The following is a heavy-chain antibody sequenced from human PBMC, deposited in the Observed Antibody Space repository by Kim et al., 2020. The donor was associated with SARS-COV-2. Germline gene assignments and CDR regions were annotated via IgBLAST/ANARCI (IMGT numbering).Heavy chain of an antibody. V-gene: IGHV3-33*01. CDR3: ARDGEEHYDSSGTDAFDI. CDR2: IWYDGSNK. Sequence: GGSLRLSCAASGFTFSSYGMHWVRQAPGKGLEWVAVIWYDGSNKYYADSVKGRFTISRDNSKNTLYLQMNSLRAEDTAVYYCARDGEEHYDSSGTDAFDIWGQGTMVTVSS. CDR1: GFTFSSYG. J-gene: IGHJ3*02. D-gene: IGHD3-22*01.